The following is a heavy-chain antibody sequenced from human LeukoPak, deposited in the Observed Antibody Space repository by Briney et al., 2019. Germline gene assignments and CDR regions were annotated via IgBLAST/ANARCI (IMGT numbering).Heavy chain of an antibody. CDR3: AKDKRFLWFGELSD. J-gene: IGHJ4*02. D-gene: IGHD3-10*01. V-gene: IGHV3-30*02. Sequence: GESLKISCASSGLTFSNYGMHWVRQAPGKGLEWVAFIRYDGNNKYYADSVKGRFTISRDNSKNTLFLQMNSLGADDTAVYYCAKDKRFLWFGELSDWGQGTLVTVSS. CDR1: GLTFSNYG. CDR2: IRYDGNNK.